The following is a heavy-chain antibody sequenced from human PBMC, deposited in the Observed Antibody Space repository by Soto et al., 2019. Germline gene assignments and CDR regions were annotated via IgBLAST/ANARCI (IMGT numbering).Heavy chain of an antibody. Sequence: EVQLVESGGGLVQPGGSRRLSCAALGLSFGSYSRNWVRKPQGKGLEWVSYISSSSKTIYYADSVKGRFIISRDNAWNSLYLQMNSLRVEDTAVYYCARSLDIAGPWGIWGQGTLVTVSS. CDR2: ISSSSKTI. V-gene: IGHV3-48*01. CDR3: ARSLDIAGPWGI. J-gene: IGHJ4*02. D-gene: IGHD6-13*01. CDR1: GLSFGSYS.